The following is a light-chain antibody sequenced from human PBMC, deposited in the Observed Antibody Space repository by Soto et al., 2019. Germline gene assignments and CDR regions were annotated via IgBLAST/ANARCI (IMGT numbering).Light chain of an antibody. CDR2: ATS. V-gene: IGKV3-20*01. CDR3: QQYGSSLHT. Sequence: EIVLKQPPGTPSSSPGERTTLSCRASQSISSRYLAWYQLKPGQAPRLLIYATSRRATGISGRFSGSGSGTYFTLIISVLEPEDVAVYYCQQYGSSLHTFGQGTKLEIK. CDR1: QSISSRY. J-gene: IGKJ2*01.